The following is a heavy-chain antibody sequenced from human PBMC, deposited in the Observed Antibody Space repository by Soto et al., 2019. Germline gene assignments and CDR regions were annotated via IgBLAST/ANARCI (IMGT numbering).Heavy chain of an antibody. CDR2: VGDSGRNT. Sequence: GSLRLSCAASGFTFPNSAMNWVRQTLGKGLEWISTVGDSGRNTYYADSVKGRFTISRDNSKNTLYLQMTSLRAEDTAIYYCVRGVNNWNPAGFDYWGQGTLVTVSS. CDR1: GFTFPNSA. CDR3: VRGVNNWNPAGFDY. J-gene: IGHJ4*02. D-gene: IGHD1-20*01. V-gene: IGHV3-23*01.